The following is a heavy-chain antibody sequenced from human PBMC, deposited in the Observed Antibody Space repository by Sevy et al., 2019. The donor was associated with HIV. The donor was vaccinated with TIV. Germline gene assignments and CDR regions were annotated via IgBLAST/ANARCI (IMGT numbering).Heavy chain of an antibody. CDR2: IDYSGST. CDR3: ARGISDDRKDWLLYYFDC. V-gene: IGHV4-61*01. CDR1: GGSVSSGTYY. Sequence: SETLSLTCGVSGGSVSSGTYYWSWIRQPPGKGLEWIGYIDYSGSTDYNPSLKSRVTISFDMSKNQFSLKLSSVTAADTAVYYCARGISDDRKDWLLYYFDCWGQGTLVTVSS. D-gene: IGHD3-9*01. J-gene: IGHJ4*02.